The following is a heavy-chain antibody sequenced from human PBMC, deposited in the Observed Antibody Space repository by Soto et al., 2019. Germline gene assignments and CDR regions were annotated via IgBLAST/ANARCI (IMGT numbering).Heavy chain of an antibody. Sequence: SETLSLTCTVSGGSISSRSYYWGWIRQPPGKGLEWIGSIYYTGSTYYNPSLKSRVTISVDTSKNQFSLKLSSVTAADTAVYYCARRYGPGFDYWGQGTLVTVSS. D-gene: IGHD4-17*01. CDR1: GGSISSRSYY. J-gene: IGHJ4*02. V-gene: IGHV4-39*01. CDR3: ARRYGPGFDY. CDR2: IYYTGST.